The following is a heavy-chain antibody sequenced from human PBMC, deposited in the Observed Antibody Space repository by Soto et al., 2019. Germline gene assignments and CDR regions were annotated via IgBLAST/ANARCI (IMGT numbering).Heavy chain of an antibody. V-gene: IGHV4-4*02. CDR1: GGTIRSPDW. Sequence: SETLSLTCGVSGGTIRSPDWWTWVRQPPGKGLEWIGEIFQSGSTNYTPSLESRVTISVDKSKNQFSLTLTSVTGADTAVYFCARGRGRYSSGWSWFDPWGQGTLVTVSS. CDR3: ARGRGRYSSGWSWFDP. CDR2: IFQSGST. D-gene: IGHD6-19*01. J-gene: IGHJ5*02.